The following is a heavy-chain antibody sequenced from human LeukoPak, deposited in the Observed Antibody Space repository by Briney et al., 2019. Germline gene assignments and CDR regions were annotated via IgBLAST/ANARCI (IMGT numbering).Heavy chain of an antibody. V-gene: IGHV1-18*01. CDR2: ISAYNGNT. Sequence: ASVKVSCKASGYTFTSYGISWVRQAPGQGLEWMGWISAYNGNTNYAQKLQGRVTMTTDTSTSTAYMELRSLRSDDTAVYYCARSEIYCNNGFCYREPCDYWGQGTLVTVSS. J-gene: IGHJ4*02. CDR1: GYTFTSYG. D-gene: IGHD2-8*01. CDR3: ARSEIYCNNGFCYREPCDY.